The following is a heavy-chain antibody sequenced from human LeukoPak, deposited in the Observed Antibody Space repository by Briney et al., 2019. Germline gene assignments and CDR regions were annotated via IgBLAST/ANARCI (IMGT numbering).Heavy chain of an antibody. V-gene: IGHV1-2*02. Sequence: ASVKVSCKASGYTFTDYYMHWMRQAPGQGPEWMGWMNPNSGGTNYAQKFQGRVTMTRDTSITTAYMELSGLRSDDTAVYYCAPRRVAADKGFDYWGQGTLVTVSS. CDR1: GYTFTDYY. D-gene: IGHD6-19*01. CDR2: MNPNSGGT. CDR3: APRRVAADKGFDY. J-gene: IGHJ4*02.